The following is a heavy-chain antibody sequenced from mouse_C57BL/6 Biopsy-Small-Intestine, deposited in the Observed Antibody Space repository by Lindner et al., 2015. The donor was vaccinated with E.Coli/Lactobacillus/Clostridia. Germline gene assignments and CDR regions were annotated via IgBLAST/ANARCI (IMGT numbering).Heavy chain of an antibody. CDR1: GYSFTGYY. J-gene: IGHJ2*01. V-gene: IGHV1-42*01. Sequence: VQLQESGPELVKPGASVKISCRASGYSFTGYYMNWVKQSPEKSPEWIGEINPSTGGITYNQKFRAKATLTVDKSSSTAYMQLKSLTSEDSAVYYCTRRGSSGYRDYWGQGTTLTVSS. D-gene: IGHD3-2*02. CDR2: INPSTGGI. CDR3: TRRGSSGYRDY.